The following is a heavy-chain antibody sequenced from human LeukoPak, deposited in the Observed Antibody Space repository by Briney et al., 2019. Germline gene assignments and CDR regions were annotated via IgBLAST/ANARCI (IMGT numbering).Heavy chain of an antibody. D-gene: IGHD6-6*01. J-gene: IGHJ4*02. CDR2: ISSSSSHI. CDR3: ASAIAARGAFDY. V-gene: IGHV3-21*01. CDR1: GFTFSSYS. Sequence: PGGSLRLSCAASGFTFSSYSMNWVRQAPGKGLEWVSSISSSSSHIYYADSVKGRFTISRDNAKNSLYLQMNSLRAEDTAVYYCASAIAARGAFDYWGQGTLVTVSS.